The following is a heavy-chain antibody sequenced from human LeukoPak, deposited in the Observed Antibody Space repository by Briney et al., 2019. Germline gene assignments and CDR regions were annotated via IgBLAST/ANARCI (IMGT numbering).Heavy chain of an antibody. CDR1: GFTFSSYW. J-gene: IGHJ4*02. Sequence: GGSLRLPCAASGFTFSSYWMSWVRQAPGKGLEWVANIKKDGSEKYYVDSVKGRFTISRDNAKNSLYLQMNSLRAEDTAVYYCARDLYRIVVVPHYFDYWGQGTLVTVSS. V-gene: IGHV3-7*01. CDR3: ARDLYRIVVVPHYFDY. CDR2: IKKDGSEK. D-gene: IGHD3-22*01.